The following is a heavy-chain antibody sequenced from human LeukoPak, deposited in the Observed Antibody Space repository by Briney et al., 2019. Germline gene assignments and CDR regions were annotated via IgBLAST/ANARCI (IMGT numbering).Heavy chain of an antibody. J-gene: IGHJ5*02. D-gene: IGHD2-21*02. CDR3: ARYEQRPGVTASDP. CDR1: GFTVSSNY. CDR2: IYSGGST. V-gene: IGHV3-53*01. Sequence: GGSLRLSCAASGFTVSSNYMSWVRQAPEKGLEWVSVIYSGGSTYYADSVKGRFTISRDNSKNTLYLQMNSLGVEDTAMYYCARYEQRPGVTASDPWSQGTLVTVSS.